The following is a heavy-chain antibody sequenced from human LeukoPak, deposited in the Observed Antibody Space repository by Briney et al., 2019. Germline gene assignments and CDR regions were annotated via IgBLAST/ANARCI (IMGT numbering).Heavy chain of an antibody. CDR2: INPNSGGT. Sequence: ASVKVSCKASGYTFTGHYMHWVRQAPGQGLEWMGWINPNSGGTNYAQKFQGRVTMTRDTSISTAYMELSRLRSDDTAVYYCAGLRNSGGTIWGQGTLVTVSS. D-gene: IGHD1-7*01. V-gene: IGHV1-2*02. J-gene: IGHJ4*02. CDR1: GYTFTGHY. CDR3: AGLRNSGGTI.